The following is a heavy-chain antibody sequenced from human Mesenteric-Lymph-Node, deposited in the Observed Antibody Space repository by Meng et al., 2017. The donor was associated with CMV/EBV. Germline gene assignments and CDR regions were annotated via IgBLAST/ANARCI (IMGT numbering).Heavy chain of an antibody. V-gene: IGHV1-18*04. CDR1: GYNFKDYG. D-gene: IGHD2-2*01. J-gene: IGHJ4*02. Sequence: ASVKVSCKGSGYNFKDYGITWVRQAPGQGLEWMGWISAYNGNTEFAQKFQGRVTMTIDTSTSTAYMELRTLRSDDTAVYYCARDPDYSSTWGNYWGQGTLVTVSS. CDR2: ISAYNGNT. CDR3: ARDPDYSSTWGNY.